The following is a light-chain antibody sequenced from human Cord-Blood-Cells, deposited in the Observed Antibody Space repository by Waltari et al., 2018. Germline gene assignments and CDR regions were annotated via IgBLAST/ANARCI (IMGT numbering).Light chain of an antibody. Sequence: QSVLTQPPSASGTPGQRVTISCSGSSSNIGSTYEYWYQQVPGTAPKLLILRNNQRPSGVPDRFSGSKSGTSASLAISGLRSEDEADYYCAAWDDSLSGWVFGGGTKLTVL. J-gene: IGLJ3*02. CDR2: RNN. CDR3: AAWDDSLSGWV. CDR1: SSNIGSTY. V-gene: IGLV1-47*01.